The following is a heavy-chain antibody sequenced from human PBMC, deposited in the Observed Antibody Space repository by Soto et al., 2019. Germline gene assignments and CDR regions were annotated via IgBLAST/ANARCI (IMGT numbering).Heavy chain of an antibody. CDR3: ARDPGILFRLFGYGDTGGFDWFDP. D-gene: IGHD2-21*01. Sequence: QVQLVQSGAEVKKPGASVKVSCKASGYTFTSYGISWVRQAPGQGLEWMGWISAYNGNTNYAQKLQGRVTMTTDTSTSTAYMELRSLRSDDTAVHYCARDPGILFRLFGYGDTGGFDWFDPWGQGTLVTVSS. J-gene: IGHJ5*02. V-gene: IGHV1-18*01. CDR2: ISAYNGNT. CDR1: GYTFTSYG.